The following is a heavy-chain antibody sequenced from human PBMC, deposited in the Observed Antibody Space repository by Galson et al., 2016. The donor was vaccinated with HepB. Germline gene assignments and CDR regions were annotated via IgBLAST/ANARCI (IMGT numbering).Heavy chain of an antibody. J-gene: IGHJ4*02. Sequence: SVKVSCKASGYPFISYYIHWVRQAPGQGLEWMGITNPRGGATIYAQKFRGSVTMTRDTSTSTVYMNLGSLRSEDTAVYYCARLATVTTPAFDYWGQGTLVTVSS. V-gene: IGHV1-46*01. CDR2: TNPRGGAT. CDR1: GYPFISYY. CDR3: ARLATVTTPAFDY. D-gene: IGHD4-11*01.